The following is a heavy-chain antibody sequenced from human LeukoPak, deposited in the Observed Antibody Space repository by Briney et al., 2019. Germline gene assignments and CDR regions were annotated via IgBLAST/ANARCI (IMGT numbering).Heavy chain of an antibody. CDR2: IYGSGTT. D-gene: IGHD6-19*01. J-gene: IGHJ4*02. Sequence: PSETLSLTCTVSGGSINTYYWSWIRQPAGKGLEWIGRIYGSGTTSYNPSLQSRVTISVDTSKNQISLKLSSVTAADTAVYYCARSIHFSGWYYDYWGQGTLVTVSS. CDR1: GGSINTYY. CDR3: ARSIHFSGWYYDY. V-gene: IGHV4-4*07.